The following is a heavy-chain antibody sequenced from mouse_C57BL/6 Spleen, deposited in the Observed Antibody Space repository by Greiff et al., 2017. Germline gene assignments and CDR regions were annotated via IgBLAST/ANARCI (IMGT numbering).Heavy chain of an antibody. D-gene: IGHD2-2*01. Sequence: VQGVESGAELVKPGASVKISCKASGYAFSSYWLNWVKQRPGKGLEWIGQIYPGDGDTNYNGKFKGKATLTADKSSSTAYMQLSSLTSEDSAVYFCARSDYGYDERHWYFDVWGTGTTVTVSS. CDR2: IYPGDGDT. CDR3: ARSDYGYDERHWYFDV. J-gene: IGHJ1*03. V-gene: IGHV1-80*01. CDR1: GYAFSSYW.